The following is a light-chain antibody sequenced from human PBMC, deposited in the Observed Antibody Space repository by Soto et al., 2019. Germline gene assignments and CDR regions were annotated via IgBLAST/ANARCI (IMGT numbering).Light chain of an antibody. V-gene: IGKV1-12*01. Sequence: DIQMTQSPSSVSASVGDRVTITCRASQDISSWVAWYQQKPGKAPKLLISAASSLQSGVPRRFSGSGSGTDFTLVISSLQAEDFATYFCQQGDSFPFTFGGGTKGDIK. CDR3: QQGDSFPFT. J-gene: IGKJ4*01. CDR2: AAS. CDR1: QDISSW.